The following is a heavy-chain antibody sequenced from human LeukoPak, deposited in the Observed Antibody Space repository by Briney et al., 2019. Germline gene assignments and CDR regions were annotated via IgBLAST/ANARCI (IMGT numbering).Heavy chain of an antibody. CDR3: AKNSVAGTGVDY. Sequence: GGSLTLSCAASGFTFSIYAMSWVRQAPGKGLEWVSAISGSGGSTYYADSVKGRFTISRDNSKNTLYLQMNSLRAEDTAVYYCAKNSVAGTGVDYWGQGTLVTVSS. CDR2: ISGSGGST. D-gene: IGHD6-19*01. V-gene: IGHV3-23*01. CDR1: GFTFSIYA. J-gene: IGHJ4*02.